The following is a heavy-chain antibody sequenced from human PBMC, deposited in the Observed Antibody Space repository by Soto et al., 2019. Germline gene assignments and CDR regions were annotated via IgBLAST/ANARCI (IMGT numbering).Heavy chain of an antibody. Sequence: VRLSCAASGFFFNNYAMHWVRQSPGKGLEWVALISYDGSRTYYADSVKGRFTISRDNSKDTLYLQMNSPRAEDTAVYYCAKDQDYGPSDYWGQGTLVTVSS. CDR1: GFFFNNYA. J-gene: IGHJ4*02. V-gene: IGHV3-30-3*01. CDR3: AKDQDYGPSDY. D-gene: IGHD3-10*01. CDR2: ISYDGSRT.